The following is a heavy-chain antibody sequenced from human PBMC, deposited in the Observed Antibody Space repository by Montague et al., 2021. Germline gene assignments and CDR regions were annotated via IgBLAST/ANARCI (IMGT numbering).Heavy chain of an antibody. CDR2: IYYNGNT. J-gene: IGHJ5*02. Sequence: SETLSLTCTVSGGSISSFYWHWIRHSPGKGLECIGEIYYNGNTKYDPSLKSRVTMSVDTSKNQFSLRLSSVTVADTAVYYCAREWGAFDPWGQGTRVTVSS. V-gene: IGHV4-59*01. CDR1: GGSISSFY. D-gene: IGHD3-16*01. CDR3: AREWGAFDP.